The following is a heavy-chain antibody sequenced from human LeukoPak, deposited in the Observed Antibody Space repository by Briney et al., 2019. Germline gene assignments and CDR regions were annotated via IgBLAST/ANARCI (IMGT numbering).Heavy chain of an antibody. V-gene: IGHV3-74*01. D-gene: IGHD4-17*01. CDR2: INSDGGTT. CDR3: AKGPDYGDEEYYFDY. Sequence: GGSLRLSCGASGFTFGTYWMHWVRQAPGKGLVWVSGINSDGGTTTYADSVKGRFTISRDNARNTLYLQMNSLRAEDTAVYYCAKGPDYGDEEYYFDYWGQGTLVIVSS. CDR1: GFTFGTYW. J-gene: IGHJ4*02.